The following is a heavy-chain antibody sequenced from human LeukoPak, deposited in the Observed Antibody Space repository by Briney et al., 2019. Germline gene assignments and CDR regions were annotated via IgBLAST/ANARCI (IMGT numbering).Heavy chain of an antibody. CDR2: IKQDGSEK. Sequence: GGSLRRSCAASGFSFSYYWMSWVRQAPGKGLEWVANIKQDGSEKYYVDSVKGRFTISRDNAKKSLYLQMNSLRAEDTAIYYCARDAEVGTLFGVLSRYNWFDPRGQGTLVTVSS. CDR1: GFSFSYYW. CDR3: ARDAEVGTLFGVLSRYNWFDP. J-gene: IGHJ5*02. V-gene: IGHV3-7*01. D-gene: IGHD3-3*01.